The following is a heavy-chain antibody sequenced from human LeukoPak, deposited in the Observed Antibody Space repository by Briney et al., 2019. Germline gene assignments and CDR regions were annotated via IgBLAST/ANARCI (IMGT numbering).Heavy chain of an antibody. J-gene: IGHJ5*02. Sequence: PSETLSLTCTVSGGSISSYYWSWIRQPPGKGLEWIGYIYYSGSTNYNLSLKGRVTISVDTSKNQFSLKLSSVTAADTAVYYCARRRSRDNWFDPWGQGTLVTVSS. D-gene: IGHD6-13*01. CDR2: IYYSGST. V-gene: IGHV4-59*08. CDR3: ARRRSRDNWFDP. CDR1: GGSISSYY.